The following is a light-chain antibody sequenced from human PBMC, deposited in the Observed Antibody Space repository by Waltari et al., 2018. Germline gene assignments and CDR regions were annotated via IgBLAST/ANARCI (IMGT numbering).Light chain of an antibody. V-gene: IGKV3-20*01. Sequence: DIVLTQSPGTLSLFPGERATLPCRARQSVNNNYLAWYLQKPGPAPRLPIYGASSRAIGIPDRFSGSGSGTDFTLTISRLEPEDFAVFYCQQYGSPPLTFGGGTKVEIK. CDR1: QSVNNNY. CDR3: QQYGSPPLT. J-gene: IGKJ4*01. CDR2: GAS.